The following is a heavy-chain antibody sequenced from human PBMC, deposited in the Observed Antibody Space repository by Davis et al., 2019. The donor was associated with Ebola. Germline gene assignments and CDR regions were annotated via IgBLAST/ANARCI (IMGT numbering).Heavy chain of an antibody. Sequence: GGSLRLSCTASGLTFGDYAMNWVCRAPGKGLEWVGFIRSKAYGGKAQYAASVKGRFTISRDDSKSIAYLQMNSLRTEDTAVYYCVRDLKQPPPSYYYGMDVWGRGTTVTVSS. J-gene: IGHJ6*02. CDR3: VRDLKQPPPSYYYGMDV. CDR2: IRSKAYGGKA. V-gene: IGHV3-49*04. D-gene: IGHD6-13*01. CDR1: GLTFGDYA.